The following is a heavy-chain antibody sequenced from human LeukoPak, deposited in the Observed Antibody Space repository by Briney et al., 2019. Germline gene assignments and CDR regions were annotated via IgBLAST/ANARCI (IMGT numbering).Heavy chain of an antibody. CDR3: AREFRRAGAFDL. Sequence: GGSLRLSCAASGFTVSTNYMNWVRQAPGKGLEWVSIYSGGSIYYADSVKGRFTISRDNSKNTLYLQMNSLRAEDTAVYYCAREFRRAGAFDLWGRGTMVTVSS. J-gene: IGHJ3*01. D-gene: IGHD5-24*01. V-gene: IGHV3-66*01. CDR2: YSGGSI. CDR1: GFTVSTNY.